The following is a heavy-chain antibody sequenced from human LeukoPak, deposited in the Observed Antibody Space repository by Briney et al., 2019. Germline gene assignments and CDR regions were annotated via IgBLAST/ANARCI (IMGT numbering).Heavy chain of an antibody. CDR1: GGSFSGYY. CDR3: ASIAVAGRFDY. Sequence: SETLSLTCAVYGGSFSGYYWTWIRQPPGKGLEWIGEINHSGSTNYNPSLTSRVTISVATSKTQFTLKLSSVTAADTAVYYCASIAVAGRFDYWGQGTLVTVSS. V-gene: IGHV4-34*01. J-gene: IGHJ4*02. D-gene: IGHD6-19*01. CDR2: INHSGST.